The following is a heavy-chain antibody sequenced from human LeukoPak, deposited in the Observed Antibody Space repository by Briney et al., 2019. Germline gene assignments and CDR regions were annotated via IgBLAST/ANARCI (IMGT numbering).Heavy chain of an antibody. CDR3: ARDSPNYDFWSGYKY. D-gene: IGHD3-3*01. CDR1: GYTFTNYA. Sequence: ASVKVSCKASGYTFTNYAMNWVRQAPGQGLEWMGWINTNTGNPTYAQGFTGRFVFSLDTSVSTAYLQISSLKAEDTAVYYCARDSPNYDFWSGYKYWGQGTLVTVSS. J-gene: IGHJ4*02. V-gene: IGHV7-4-1*02. CDR2: INTNTGNP.